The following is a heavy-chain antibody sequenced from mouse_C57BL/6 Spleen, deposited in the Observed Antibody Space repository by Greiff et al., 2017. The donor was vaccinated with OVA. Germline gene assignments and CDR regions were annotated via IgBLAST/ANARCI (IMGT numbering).Heavy chain of an antibody. D-gene: IGHD2-1*01. V-gene: IGHV1-69*01. CDR1: GYTFTSYW. Sequence: QVQLQQSGAELVMPGASVKLSCKASGYTFTSYWMHWVKQRPGQGLEWIGEIDPSDSYTNYNQKFKGKSTLTVDKSSSTAYMQLSSLTSEDSAVYYCAIYGNYGGGAMDYWGQGTSVTVSS. CDR2: IDPSDSYT. CDR3: AIYGNYGGGAMDY. J-gene: IGHJ4*01.